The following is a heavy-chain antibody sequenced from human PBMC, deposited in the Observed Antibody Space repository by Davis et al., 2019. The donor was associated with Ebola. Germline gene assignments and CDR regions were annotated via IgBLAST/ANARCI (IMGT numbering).Heavy chain of an antibody. D-gene: IGHD2-21*01. CDR1: GYSFTTYG. J-gene: IGHJ4*02. CDR2: IAAYNGHT. V-gene: IGHV1-18*01. Sequence: ASVKVSCKTSGYSFTTYGIMWVRQAPGQGLEWMGWIAAYNGHTNYVQKFQGRVTMTIETSTSTAYMELRSLKSDDTAVYYCARVVATWRVVDDYWGQGTLVTVSS. CDR3: ARVVATWRVVDDY.